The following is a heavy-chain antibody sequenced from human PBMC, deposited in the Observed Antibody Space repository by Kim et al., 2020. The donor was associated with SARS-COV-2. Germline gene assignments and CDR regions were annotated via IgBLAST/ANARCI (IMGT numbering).Heavy chain of an antibody. Sequence: SETLSLTCTVSGGSISSSSYYWGWIRQPPGKGLEWIGSIYYSGSTYYNPSLKSRVTISVDTSKNQFSLKLSSVTAADTAVYYCARVSEEGFDYWGQGTLVTVSS. V-gene: IGHV4-39*07. CDR1: GGSISSSSYY. CDR3: ARVSEEGFDY. J-gene: IGHJ4*02. CDR2: IYYSGST.